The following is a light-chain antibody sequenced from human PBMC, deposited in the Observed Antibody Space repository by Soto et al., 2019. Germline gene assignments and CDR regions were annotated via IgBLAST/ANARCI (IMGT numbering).Light chain of an antibody. CDR2: AAS. Sequence: DIQMTQSPSSLSASVGDRVTITCRASQGISNYLAWYQQKPGKVPKLLIYAASTLQSGVPSRFSGGGSGTDFSLPTSSRQHADDATYYCQKNYNCAPCTFGQGTKVEIK. CDR3: QKNYNCAPCT. J-gene: IGKJ1*01. V-gene: IGKV1-27*01. CDR1: QGISNY.